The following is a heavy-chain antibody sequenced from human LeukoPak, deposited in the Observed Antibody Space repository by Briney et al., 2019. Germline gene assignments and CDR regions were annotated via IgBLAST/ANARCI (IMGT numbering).Heavy chain of an antibody. J-gene: IGHJ6*03. CDR3: AKHLGSHSFLFYYMDV. V-gene: IGHV3-23*01. CDR1: QFTFSRFA. CDR2: LSGSGTAT. D-gene: IGHD2-15*01. Sequence: GGSLRLSCEASQFTFSRFAMSRIRQAPGTGLEWVSTLSGSGTATYYADSVKGRFTTSRDNSKDTLYLQMDNLRADDTAVYYCAKHLGSHSFLFYYMDVWGTGTSVIVS.